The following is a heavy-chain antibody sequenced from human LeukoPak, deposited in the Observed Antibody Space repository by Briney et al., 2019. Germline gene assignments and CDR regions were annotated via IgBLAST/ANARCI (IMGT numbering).Heavy chain of an antibody. V-gene: IGHV3-74*01. Sequence: PGGSLRLSCAASGFTFSTYWMHWVRQAPGKGLVWVSRINTDGSNTNYADSVKGRFTISRDNAENTLYLQMNSLRAEDTAVYYCARDPNGWGLFDYWGQGTLVTVSS. CDR2: INTDGSNT. D-gene: IGHD6-19*01. CDR3: ARDPNGWGLFDY. J-gene: IGHJ4*02. CDR1: GFTFSTYW.